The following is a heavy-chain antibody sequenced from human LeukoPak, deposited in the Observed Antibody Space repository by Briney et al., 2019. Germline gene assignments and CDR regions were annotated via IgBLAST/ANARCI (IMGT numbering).Heavy chain of an antibody. J-gene: IGHJ3*01. CDR2: IDWDDDK. CDR1: GFSLSTTGMR. CDR3: ARAQVGTFDF. Sequence: SGPALVKPTQPLTLTCTFSGFSLSTTGMRVSWIRQSPGKALEWLARIDWDDDKFYSTSLKTRLTLSKDTSKNQVVLTVTNMDPMDTATYYCARAQVGTFDFWGPGTMVTVSS. V-gene: IGHV2-70*04.